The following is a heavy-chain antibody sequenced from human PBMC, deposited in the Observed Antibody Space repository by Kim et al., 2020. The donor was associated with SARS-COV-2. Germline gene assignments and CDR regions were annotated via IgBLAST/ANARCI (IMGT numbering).Heavy chain of an antibody. CDR2: ISARDGNT. CDR3: ARGAYGDVSFDY. D-gene: IGHD4-17*01. J-gene: IGHJ4*02. Sequence: ASVKVSCKACGYMFTSYGFSWVRQAPGQGLEWLGWISARDGNTKYVQKVQGRVIMTTDTSTNTAYMELWSLRYDDTAMYYCARGAYGDVSFDYWGQGTLVTVAS. V-gene: IGHV1-18*04. CDR1: GYMFTSYG.